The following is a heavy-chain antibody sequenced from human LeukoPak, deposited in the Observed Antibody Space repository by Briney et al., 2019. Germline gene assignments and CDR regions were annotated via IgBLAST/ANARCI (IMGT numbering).Heavy chain of an antibody. J-gene: IGHJ6*02. CDR2: IYPGDSDT. V-gene: IGHV5-51*01. Sequence: GESLKISCKGSGYSFTSYWIGWVRQMPGKGLEWMGIIYPGDSDTRYSPSFQGQVTISADKSISTAYLQWSSLKASDTAMYYCARRAGCSGGSCYGYYYYGMDVWGQGTTVTVSS. D-gene: IGHD2-15*01. CDR3: ARRAGCSGGSCYGYYYYGMDV. CDR1: GYSFTSYW.